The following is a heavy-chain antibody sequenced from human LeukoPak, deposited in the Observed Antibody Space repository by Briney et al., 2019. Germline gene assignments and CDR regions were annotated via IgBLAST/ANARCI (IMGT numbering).Heavy chain of an antibody. D-gene: IGHD4-23*01. Sequence: GGSLRLSCAASGFTFSSYAMSWVRQAPGKGLEWVSVIGDSGVTTFYADSVKGRFTFSRDNSKNTLYLQMNSLRAEDTAVYYCTKDLRWSDYWGQGTLVTVSS. CDR1: GFTFSSYA. CDR2: IGDSGVTT. J-gene: IGHJ4*02. CDR3: TKDLRWSDY. V-gene: IGHV3-23*01.